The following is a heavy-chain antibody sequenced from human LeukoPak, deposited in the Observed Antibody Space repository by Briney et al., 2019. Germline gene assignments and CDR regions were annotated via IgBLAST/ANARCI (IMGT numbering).Heavy chain of an antibody. J-gene: IGHJ4*02. D-gene: IGHD3-10*01. V-gene: IGHV4-31*03. CDR2: IYYSGST. Sequence: SETLSLTCTVSGGSISSGGYYWSWIRQHPGKGLEWIGYIYYSGSTYYNPSLKSRVTISVDTSKNQFSLKLSSVTAADTAVYYCASLWYGSGSYYSWGQGTLVTVSS. CDR3: ASLWYGSGSYYS. CDR1: GGSISSGGYY.